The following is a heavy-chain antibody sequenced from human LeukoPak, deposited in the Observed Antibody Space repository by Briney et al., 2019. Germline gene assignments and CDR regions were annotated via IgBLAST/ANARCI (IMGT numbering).Heavy chain of an antibody. Sequence: GGSLRLSCVASGFTFSGYTMNWVRQAPGKGLEWVSSISTSSYYIYYADSVKGRFTISRDNAKNSLYLQMNSLRAEDTAVYYCARDIATAGHSAIEYWGQGTLVTVSS. D-gene: IGHD6-13*01. V-gene: IGHV3-21*01. CDR2: ISTSSYYI. CDR3: ARDIATAGHSAIEY. J-gene: IGHJ4*02. CDR1: GFTFSGYT.